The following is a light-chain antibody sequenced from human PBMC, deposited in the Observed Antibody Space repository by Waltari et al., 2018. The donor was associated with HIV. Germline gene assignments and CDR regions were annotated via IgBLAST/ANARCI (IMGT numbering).Light chain of an antibody. CDR1: SFNIGSTF. V-gene: IGLV1-47*01. CDR3: AAGDDSLRGLYV. J-gene: IGLJ1*01. CDR2: RNK. Sequence: QSVLTQPHSASGTPGQRVTIRCSGSSFNIGSTFVYWYQQLLGAAPKLLIYRNKLRPTGAPGRFSGSESGASASLAIGGLRSEDEADDYCAAGDDSLRGLYVVGTGTKVTCL.